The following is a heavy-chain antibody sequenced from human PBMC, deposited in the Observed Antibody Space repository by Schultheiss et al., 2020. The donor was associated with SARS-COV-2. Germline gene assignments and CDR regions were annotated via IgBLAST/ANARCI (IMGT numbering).Heavy chain of an antibody. V-gene: IGHV4-39*01. CDR1: GGSISSSSYY. CDR3: ARHFYDSSGQPTFYFYYYIDV. Sequence: SETLSLTCTVSGGSISSSSYYWGWIRQHPGKGLEWIGYIYYSGSTYYNPSLKSRVTISVDTSKNQFSLKLSSVTAADTAVYYCARHFYDSSGQPTFYFYYYIDVWGKGTTVTVSS. CDR2: IYYSGST. J-gene: IGHJ6*03. D-gene: IGHD3-22*01.